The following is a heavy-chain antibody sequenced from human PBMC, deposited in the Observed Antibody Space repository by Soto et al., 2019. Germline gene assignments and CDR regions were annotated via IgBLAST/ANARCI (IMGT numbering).Heavy chain of an antibody. J-gene: IGHJ6*03. Sequence: PSQTLSLTCAISGDSVYSNSAAWNWIRQSPSRGLEWLGRTYYRSKWYNDYAVSVKSRITINPDTSKNQFSLQLNSVTPEDTAVYYCARVGSSHYSSSSVFYYYMDFWGKGTTVTGSS. V-gene: IGHV6-1*01. D-gene: IGHD6-6*01. CDR1: GDSVYSNSAA. CDR3: ARVGSSHYSSSSVFYYYMDF. CDR2: TYYRSKWYN.